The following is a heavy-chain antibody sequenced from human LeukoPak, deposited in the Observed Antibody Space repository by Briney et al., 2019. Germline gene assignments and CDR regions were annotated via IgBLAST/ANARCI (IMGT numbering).Heavy chain of an antibody. CDR1: GGSISSGSYY. V-gene: IGHV4-61*02. CDR2: IYTSGST. Sequence: SETLSLTCTVSGGSISSGSYYWSWIRQPAGKGLEWIGRIYTSGSTNYNPSLKSRVTISVDTSKNQFSLKLSSVTAADTAVYYCARGPLILEWLFDYWGQGTLVTVSS. D-gene: IGHD3-3*01. CDR3: ARGPLILEWLFDY. J-gene: IGHJ4*02.